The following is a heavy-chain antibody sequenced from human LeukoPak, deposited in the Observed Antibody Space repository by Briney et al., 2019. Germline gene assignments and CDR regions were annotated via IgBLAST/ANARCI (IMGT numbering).Heavy chain of an antibody. CDR3: ARGIAVADYYYYYGMDV. Sequence: GASVKVSCKASGGTFSSYAISWVRQAPGQGLEWMGGIIPIFGTANYAQKFQGRVTITADESTSTAYMELSSLRSEDTAVYYCARGIAVADYYYYYGMDVWGQGTTVTVSS. CDR2: IIPIFGTA. CDR1: GGTFSSYA. J-gene: IGHJ6*02. V-gene: IGHV1-69*13. D-gene: IGHD6-19*01.